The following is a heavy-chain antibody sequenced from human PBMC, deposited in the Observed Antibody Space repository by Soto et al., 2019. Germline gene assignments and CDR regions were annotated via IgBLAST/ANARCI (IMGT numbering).Heavy chain of an antibody. CDR1: GYTFTRYA. CDR2: INAGNGNT. CDR3: ASSNIVAAPYGMDV. V-gene: IGHV1-3*01. Sequence: ASVKVSCKAAGYTFTRYAMHWVRQAPGQRLEWMGWINAGNGNTKYSQKFQGRVTITRDTSASTAYMELSSLRSEDTAVYYCASSNIVAAPYGMDVWGQGTTVTGSS. J-gene: IGHJ6*02. D-gene: IGHD6-13*01.